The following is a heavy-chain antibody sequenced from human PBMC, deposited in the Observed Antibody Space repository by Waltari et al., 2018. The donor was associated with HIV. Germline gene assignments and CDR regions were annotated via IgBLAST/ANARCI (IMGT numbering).Heavy chain of an antibody. J-gene: IGHJ4*02. CDR1: GFTFSNAW. D-gene: IGHD3-22*01. CDR2: IKSKTDGGTT. Sequence: EVQLVESGGGLVKPGGSLRLSCAAYGFTFSNAWMSWVRQAPGKGLEWVGRIKSKTDGGTTDYAAPVKGRFTISRDDSKNTLYLQMNSLKTEDTAVYYCTTLVSSGYDDYWGQGTLVTVSS. V-gene: IGHV3-15*01. CDR3: TTLVSSGYDDY.